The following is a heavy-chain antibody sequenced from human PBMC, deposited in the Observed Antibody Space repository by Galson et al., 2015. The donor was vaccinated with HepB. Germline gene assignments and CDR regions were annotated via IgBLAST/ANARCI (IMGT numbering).Heavy chain of an antibody. V-gene: IGHV3-72*01. CDR1: GFTLSDHY. Sequence: SLRLSCAASGFTLSDHYMDWVRQAPGKGLEWVGRTRDKANSYTTEYAASVKGRFTISRDGSKDSLYLQMNSLKIEDTAVYYCARVATATVSRYFDLWGRGTLVTVSS. CDR2: TRDKANSYTT. J-gene: IGHJ2*01. D-gene: IGHD4-17*01. CDR3: ARVATATVSRYFDL.